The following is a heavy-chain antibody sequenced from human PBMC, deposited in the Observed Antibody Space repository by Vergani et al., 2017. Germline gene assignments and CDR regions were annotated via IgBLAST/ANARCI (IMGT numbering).Heavy chain of an antibody. CDR2: ISADATII. D-gene: IGHD3-3*01. CDR1: GFTIANYW. V-gene: IGHV3-74*01. J-gene: IGHJ4*02. CDR3: ISQIFLGF. Sequence: EVHLVESGGGLVQPGGSLTLSCTASGFTIANYWMHWVRQAPGKGLQWVSQISADATIINYADSVKGRFTISRDNTKNTLYLQMKSLRVEDTAVYYCISQIFLGFWGQGTLATVSS.